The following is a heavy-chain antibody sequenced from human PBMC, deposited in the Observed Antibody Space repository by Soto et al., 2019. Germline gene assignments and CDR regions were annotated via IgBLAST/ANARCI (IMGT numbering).Heavy chain of an antibody. Sequence: SVKVSCKASGGTFSSYTISWVRQAPGQGLDCMGSIIPILGIANYAQNFQGRVTITADKSTSTAYMELSSLRSEDTAVFYCARDSAIFGVVNPPNWFDPWGQGTLVTVSS. CDR1: GGTFSSYT. J-gene: IGHJ5*02. CDR2: IIPILGIA. CDR3: ARDSAIFGVVNPPNWFDP. D-gene: IGHD3-3*01. V-gene: IGHV1-69*04.